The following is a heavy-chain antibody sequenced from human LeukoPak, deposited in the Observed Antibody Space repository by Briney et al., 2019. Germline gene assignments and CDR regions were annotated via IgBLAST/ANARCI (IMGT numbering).Heavy chain of an antibody. CDR3: ARVLTGTYGGFDY. D-gene: IGHD1-20*01. CDR1: GFTFS. CDR2: ISSSSSYI. Sequence: GGSLRLSCAASGFTFSISWVRQAPGKGLEWVSSISSSSSYIYYADSVKGRFTISRDNAKNSLYLQMNSLRAEGTAVYYCARVLTGTYGGFDYWGQGTLVTVSS. V-gene: IGHV3-21*01. J-gene: IGHJ4*02.